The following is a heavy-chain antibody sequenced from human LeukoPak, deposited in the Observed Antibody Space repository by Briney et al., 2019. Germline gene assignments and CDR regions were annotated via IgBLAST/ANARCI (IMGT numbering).Heavy chain of an antibody. V-gene: IGHV3-33*01. CDR1: GFIFSSYG. Sequence: PGGSLRLSCAASGFIFSSYGMHWVRQAPGKGLEWVAVIWYDGSNKYYADSVKGRFTISRDNSKNTLYLQMNSLRAEDTAVYYCARDHSDSSGYYYDYFDYWGQGTLVTVSS. D-gene: IGHD3-22*01. J-gene: IGHJ4*02. CDR3: ARDHSDSSGYYYDYFDY. CDR2: IWYDGSNK.